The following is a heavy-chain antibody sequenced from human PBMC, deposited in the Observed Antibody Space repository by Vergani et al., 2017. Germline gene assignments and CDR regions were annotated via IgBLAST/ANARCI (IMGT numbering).Heavy chain of an antibody. CDR3: ASDTHSGQRADR. D-gene: IGHD6-19*01. Sequence: QVQLQESGPGLVKSSETLSLTCSVSFDSIRNLYCNWIRQPPGKGLEWIGSIHYRENTNYNPSMKTRVTISVDTSKNQFALTLTSVTAADTAVYYCASDTHSGQRADRWGQGILVTVTS. CDR1: FDSIRNLY. CDR2: IHYRENT. J-gene: IGHJ5*02. V-gene: IGHV4-59*11.